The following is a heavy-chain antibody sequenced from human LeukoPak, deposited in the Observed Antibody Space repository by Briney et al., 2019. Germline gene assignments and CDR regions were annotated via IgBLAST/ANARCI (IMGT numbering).Heavy chain of an antibody. CDR2: INTNAGNP. V-gene: IGHV7-4-1*02. Sequence: ASVKVSCKASGYRFTDYAINWVRQAPGQGLEWMGWINTNAGNPTYARGFTGRFVFSLDTSVSTAYLQISSLKAEDTAVYYCARDPNKYSHPSGDAYWAQEPLVPFSS. CDR3: ARDPNKYSHPSGDAY. CDR1: GYRFTDYA. D-gene: IGHD3-10*01. J-gene: IGHJ4*02.